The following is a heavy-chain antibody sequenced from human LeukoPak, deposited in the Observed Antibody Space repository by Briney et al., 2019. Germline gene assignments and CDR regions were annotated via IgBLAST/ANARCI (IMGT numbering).Heavy chain of an antibody. V-gene: IGHV4-30-4*08. CDR3: ARSSTSAYVPGPFPNDY. D-gene: IGHD3-16*01. J-gene: IGHJ4*02. Sequence: SQTLSLTCTVSGGSISSGDYYWSWIRQPPGKGLEWIGYIYYSGSTYYNPSLKSRVTISVDTSKNQFSLKLSSVTAADTAVYYCARSSTSAYVPGPFPNDYWGQGTLVTVSS. CDR2: IYYSGST. CDR1: GGSISSGDYY.